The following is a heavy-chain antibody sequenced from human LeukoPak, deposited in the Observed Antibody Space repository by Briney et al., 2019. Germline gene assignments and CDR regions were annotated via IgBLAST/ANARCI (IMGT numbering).Heavy chain of an antibody. CDR3: ARLLSSSWFIYFDY. CDR2: ISAYNGDT. J-gene: IGHJ4*02. Sequence: GASVKVSCKASGYTFTSYVISWVRQAPGQGLERMGWISAYNGDTNYAQRLQGRVTMTTDTSTSTAYMELRSLRSDDTAVYYCARLLSSSWFIYFDYWGQGTLVTVSS. V-gene: IGHV1-18*01. CDR1: GYTFTSYV. D-gene: IGHD6-13*01.